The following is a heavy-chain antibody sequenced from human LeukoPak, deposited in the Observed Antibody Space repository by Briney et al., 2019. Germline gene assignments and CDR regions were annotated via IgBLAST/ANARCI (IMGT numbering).Heavy chain of an antibody. D-gene: IGHD6-19*01. CDR1: GFTFSTYW. J-gene: IGHJ4*02. CDR2: IKYDGSEK. CDR3: ARREATGCLSFGY. Sequence: GGSLRLSCAASGFTFSTYWMSWVRQAPGKGLERVANIKYDGSEKYYVDSVKGRFTMSRDKAKNSLYLQLNRLRVEDTAVYYCARREATGCLSFGYWGQGTLVTVS. V-gene: IGHV3-7*05.